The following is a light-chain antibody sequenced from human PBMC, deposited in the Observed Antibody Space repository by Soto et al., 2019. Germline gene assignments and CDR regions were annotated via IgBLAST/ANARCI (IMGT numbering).Light chain of an antibody. Sequence: EIVMTQSPATLSVFPWERATLSCRASQSVSSNLAWYQQKPGQAPRLLLYGASTRATGIPARFSGSGSGTEFTLTISSLQSEDFAAYYGQQYNNWPPWTFGQGTKVDIK. J-gene: IGKJ1*01. V-gene: IGKV3-15*01. CDR2: GAS. CDR1: QSVSSN. CDR3: QQYNNWPPWT.